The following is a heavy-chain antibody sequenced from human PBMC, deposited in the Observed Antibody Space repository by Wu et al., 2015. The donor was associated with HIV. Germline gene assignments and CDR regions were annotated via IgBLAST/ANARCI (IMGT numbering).Heavy chain of an antibody. CDR3: ARGSQQYYYDSSGYFLLRDGWFDP. CDR2: MNPNSGNT. D-gene: IGHD3-22*01. J-gene: IGHJ5*02. CDR1: GYTFTSYD. Sequence: QVQLVQSGAEVKKPGASVKVSCKASGYTFTSYDINWVRQATGQGLEWMGWMNPNSGNTGYAQKFQGRVTMTRNTSISTAYMELSSLRSEDTAVYYCARGSQQYYYDSSGYFLLRDGWFDPWGQGTLVTVSS. V-gene: IGHV1-8*01.